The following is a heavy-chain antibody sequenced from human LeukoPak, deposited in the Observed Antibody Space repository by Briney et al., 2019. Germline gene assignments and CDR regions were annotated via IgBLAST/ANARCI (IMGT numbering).Heavy chain of an antibody. CDR2: IYYRGST. V-gene: IGHV4-39*01. D-gene: IGHD3-22*01. CDR1: GGSISSSSFS. Sequence: SETLSLTCNVSGGSISSSSFSWGWIRQPPGKGLEWIGSIYYRGSTYYNSSLKGRVTISGDTSKNQFSLKLSSVTAADTAVYYCASESLYDGSGSYWGQGTLVTDSS. J-gene: IGHJ4*02. CDR3: ASESLYDGSGSY.